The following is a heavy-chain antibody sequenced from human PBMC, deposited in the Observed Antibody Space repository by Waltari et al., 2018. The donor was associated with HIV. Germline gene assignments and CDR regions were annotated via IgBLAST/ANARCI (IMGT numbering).Heavy chain of an antibody. V-gene: IGHV3-9*01. CDR3: AKGGSHLTIFEAWFDS. J-gene: IGHJ5*01. D-gene: IGHD3-3*01. CDR1: VFTFDDFP. CDR2: ISWNSGIT. Sequence: EVQLVESGGGLVQPGRSLRLSCAASVFTFDDFPFHWVRQSPGKGLEWVSGISWNSGITDYGDSVKGRFTISRDNAKNSLYLQMNSLTVEDTAFYYCAKGGSHLTIFEAWFDSWGQGTLVTVSS.